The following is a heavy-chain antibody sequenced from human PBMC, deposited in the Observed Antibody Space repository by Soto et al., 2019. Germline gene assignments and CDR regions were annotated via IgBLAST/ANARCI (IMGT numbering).Heavy chain of an antibody. CDR1: GGSISSGGYY. Sequence: QVQLQESGPGLVKPSQTLSLTCTVSGGSISSGGYYWSWIRQRPGQGLEWFGYIYYSGTTYYNPALNSRTKNSVDRTENHFSLKFSSVTAADTAVYYCERGFFFDSNPSYPAPLAYWGQGYLVTVSS. CDR3: ERGFFFDSNPSYPAPLAY. V-gene: IGHV4-31*03. D-gene: IGHD4-4*01. J-gene: IGHJ4*02. CDR2: IYYSGTT.